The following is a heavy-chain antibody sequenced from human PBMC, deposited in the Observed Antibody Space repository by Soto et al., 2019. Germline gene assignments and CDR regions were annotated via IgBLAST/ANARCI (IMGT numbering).Heavy chain of an antibody. D-gene: IGHD1-1*01. V-gene: IGHV4-31*03. J-gene: IGHJ5*02. Sequence: QLQESGPGLVKPSQTLSLTCTVSGGSISIGGFYWSWIRQHRGKGLEWIGYIYYSGSTSYNPSLKSRVIISVDTSKNQFSLKLSSVTAADTAVYYCARESNWNWFSPWGQGTLVTVSS. CDR2: IYYSGST. CDR3: ARESNWNWFSP. CDR1: GGSISIGGFY.